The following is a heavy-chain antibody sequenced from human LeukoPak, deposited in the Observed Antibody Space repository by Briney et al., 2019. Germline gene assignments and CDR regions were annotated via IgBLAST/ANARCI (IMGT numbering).Heavy chain of an antibody. CDR1: GFTFSSYA. D-gene: IGHD3-16*01. V-gene: IGHV3-30-3*01. J-gene: IGHJ4*02. CDR2: ISYDGSNK. Sequence: PGGSLRLSCAASGFTFSSYAMHWVRQAPGKGLEWVAVISYDGSNKYYADSVKGRFTISRDNSKNTLYLQMNSLRAEDTAVYYCHNGGGAYYFDYWGQGTLVTVSS. CDR3: HNGGGAYYFDY.